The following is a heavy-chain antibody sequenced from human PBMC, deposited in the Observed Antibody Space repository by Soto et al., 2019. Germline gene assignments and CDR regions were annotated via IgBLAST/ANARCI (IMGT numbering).Heavy chain of an antibody. Sequence: GGSLRLSCATSGFTFSGCVIHWVRQASGKGLEWIGHIRNKANNYAAAYAGSLKGRFTLSRDDSKNTAYLQMDTPKSEDTAVYYCARSYGDDYYFGLDVWGQGTTVTVSS. J-gene: IGHJ6*02. D-gene: IGHD4-17*01. V-gene: IGHV3-73*01. CDR3: ARSYGDDYYFGLDV. CDR1: GFTFSGCV. CDR2: IRNKANNYAA.